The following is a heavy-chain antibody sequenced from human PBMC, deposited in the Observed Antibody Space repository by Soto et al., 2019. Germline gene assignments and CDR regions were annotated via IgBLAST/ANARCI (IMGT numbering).Heavy chain of an antibody. D-gene: IGHD5-18*01. CDR3: ARDVDTAMGSAFDI. CDR2: IKQDGSEK. J-gene: IGHJ3*02. CDR1: GFTFSSYW. V-gene: IGHV3-7*03. Sequence: GGSLRLSCAASGFTFSSYWMSWVRQAPGKGLEWVANIKQDGSEKYYVDSVKGRFTISRDNAKNSLYLQMNSLRAEDTAVYYCARDVDTAMGSAFDIWGQGTTVTVS.